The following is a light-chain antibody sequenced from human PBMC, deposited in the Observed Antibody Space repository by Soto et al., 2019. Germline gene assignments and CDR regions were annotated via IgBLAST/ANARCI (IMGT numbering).Light chain of an antibody. CDR2: KAS. Sequence: DIPMTQSPSTLSASVGDRVTITCRASQSISSWLAWYQQKPGKAPKLLIYKASSLESGVPSRFSGSGSGTEFTLTISSLQPDDFATYYCQQQGTFGQGTKLEIK. CDR3: QQQGT. V-gene: IGKV1-5*03. J-gene: IGKJ2*01. CDR1: QSISSW.